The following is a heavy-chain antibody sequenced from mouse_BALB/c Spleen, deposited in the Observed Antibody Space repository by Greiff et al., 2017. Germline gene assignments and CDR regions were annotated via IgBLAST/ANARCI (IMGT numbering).Heavy chain of an antibody. CDR3: ARSTMITTGDY. CDR2: ISSGSSTI. D-gene: IGHD2-4*01. CDR1: GFTFSSFG. J-gene: IGHJ2*01. V-gene: IGHV5-17*02. Sequence: EVKLVESGGGLVQPGGSRKLSCAASGFTFSSFGMHWVRQAPEKGLEWVAYISSGSSTIYYADIVKGRFTISRDNPKNTLFLQMTSLRSEDTAMYYCARSTMITTGDYWGQGTTLTVSS.